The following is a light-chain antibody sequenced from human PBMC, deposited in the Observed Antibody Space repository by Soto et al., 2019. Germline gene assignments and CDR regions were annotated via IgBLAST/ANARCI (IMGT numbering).Light chain of an antibody. Sequence: DIQMTQSPSTLSASVGDRVTITCRSSLSISTWLAWCQQEPGNAPKLLIHQASILQSGVPSRFSGSGSGTDFTLTISCLQPDDFATYYCQQYNSYSPTFGQGSKVDIK. J-gene: IGKJ1*01. CDR2: QAS. CDR1: LSISTW. V-gene: IGKV1-5*03. CDR3: QQYNSYSPT.